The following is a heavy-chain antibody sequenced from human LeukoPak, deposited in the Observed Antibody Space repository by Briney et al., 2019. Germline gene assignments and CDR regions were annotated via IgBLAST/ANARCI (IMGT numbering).Heavy chain of an antibody. CDR2: INHSVST. J-gene: IGHJ6*04. D-gene: IGHD5-18*01. Sequence: ASETLSLTCAVYVGSFSGYYWSWIRHPPRKGLECIGEINHSVSTNYNPSLKSRVTISVDTSKNQFSLKLSSVTAADTAVYYCARGGGYSYGYSYYYYGMDVWGKGTTVTVSS. CDR1: VGSFSGYY. V-gene: IGHV4-34*01. CDR3: ARGGGYSYGYSYYYYGMDV.